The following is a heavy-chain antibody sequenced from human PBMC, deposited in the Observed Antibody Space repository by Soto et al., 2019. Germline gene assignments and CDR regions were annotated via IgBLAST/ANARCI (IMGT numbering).Heavy chain of an antibody. D-gene: IGHD3-16*02. CDR2: IWYDGSNK. V-gene: IGHV3-33*01. J-gene: IGHJ4*02. CDR1: GFTFSSYD. Sequence: GGSLRLSCAASGFTFSSYDMHWVRQAPGKGLEWVAIIWYDGSNKYYADSVKGRFTISRDNSKNTLYLQMNSLRAEDTAVYYCGRESYRYVDYWGQGTLVTVSS. CDR3: GRESYRYVDY.